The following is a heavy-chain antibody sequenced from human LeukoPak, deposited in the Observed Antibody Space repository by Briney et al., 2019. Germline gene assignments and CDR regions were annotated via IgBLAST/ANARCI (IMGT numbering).Heavy chain of an antibody. CDR1: GFTFSSYS. V-gene: IGHV3-21*01. Sequence: GGSLRLSCAASGFTFSSYSMNWVRQAPGKGLEWVSSISSSSSYIYYADSVKGRFTISRDNAKNSLYLQMNSLRAEDTAVYYCARGKKDGIVVVPAAIRPYFDYWGQGTLVTASS. CDR3: ARGKKDGIVVVPAAIRPYFDY. J-gene: IGHJ4*02. D-gene: IGHD2-2*02. CDR2: ISSSSSYI.